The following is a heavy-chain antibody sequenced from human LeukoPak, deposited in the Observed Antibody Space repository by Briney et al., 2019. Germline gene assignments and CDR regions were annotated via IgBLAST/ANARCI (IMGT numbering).Heavy chain of an antibody. J-gene: IGHJ4*01. Sequence: GGSLRLSCVASGFTFSSYAMSWVRQAPGKGLEWVSAISGSGGSTYYADSVKGRFTISRENSKNTLYLQMNSLRAEDTAVNYWADFNGSYFDYWGQGTLVTVSS. CDR3: ADFNGSYFDY. CDR1: GFTFSSYA. CDR2: ISGSGGST. V-gene: IGHV3-23*01.